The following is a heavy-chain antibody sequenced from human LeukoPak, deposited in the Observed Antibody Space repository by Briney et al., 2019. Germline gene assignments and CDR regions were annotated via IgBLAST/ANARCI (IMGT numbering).Heavy chain of an antibody. V-gene: IGHV3-49*04. D-gene: IGHD6-13*01. J-gene: IGHJ3*02. CDR3: VRVSSSIGAPGSDALDI. CDR2: IRSKDNDGTT. CDR1: EFTFGDFA. Sequence: GGSLRLSCTASEFTFGDFAISWVRQAPGKGLEWLGFIRSKDNDGTTDYAASVKGRFIISRDDSKSVAYLEMNDLKIEDTAVYYCVRVSSSIGAPGSDALDIWGQGTMVTVSS.